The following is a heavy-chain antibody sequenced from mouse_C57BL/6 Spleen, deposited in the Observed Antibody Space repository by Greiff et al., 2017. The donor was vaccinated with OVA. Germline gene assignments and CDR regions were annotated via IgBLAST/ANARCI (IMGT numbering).Heavy chain of an antibody. CDR2: SRNKANDYTT. CDR3: ARDALFMDY. J-gene: IGHJ4*01. V-gene: IGHV7-1*01. D-gene: IGHD6-1*01. Sequence: EVKLVESGGGLVQSGRSLRLSCATSGFTFSDFYMEWVRQAPGKGLEWIAASRNKANDYTTEYSASVKGRFIVSRDTSQSILYLQMNALRAEDTAIYYCARDALFMDYWGQGTSVTVSS. CDR1: GFTFSDFY.